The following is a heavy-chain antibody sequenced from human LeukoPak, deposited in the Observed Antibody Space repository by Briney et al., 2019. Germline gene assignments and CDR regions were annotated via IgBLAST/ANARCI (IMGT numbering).Heavy chain of an antibody. D-gene: IGHD5-24*01. Sequence: GGSLRLSCAASGFTFSSFEMNWVRQAPGKGLEWVSYISSSGSTIYYADSVKGRFTISRDNAKNSLYLQMNSLRAEDTAVYYCASPPRRRSAFDIWGQGTMVTVSS. V-gene: IGHV3-48*03. J-gene: IGHJ3*02. CDR1: GFTFSSFE. CDR2: ISSSGSTI. CDR3: ASPPRRRSAFDI.